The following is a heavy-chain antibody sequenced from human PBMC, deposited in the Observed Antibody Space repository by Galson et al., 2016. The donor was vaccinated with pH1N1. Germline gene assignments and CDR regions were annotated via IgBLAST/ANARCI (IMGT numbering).Heavy chain of an antibody. CDR1: GASISSGGYH. CDR3: ARDRSVLRYFDWLPNWFDP. CDR2: VYSSGRT. V-gene: IGHV4-61*09. J-gene: IGHJ5*02. D-gene: IGHD3-9*01. Sequence: TLSLTCTVSGASISSGGYHWSWIRRSAGKGLEWIGHVYSSGRTNYSPSLKSRVTISIDTSENQFSLKLDSVTAAETAIYYCARDRSVLRYFDWLPNWFDPWGQGALVTVSS.